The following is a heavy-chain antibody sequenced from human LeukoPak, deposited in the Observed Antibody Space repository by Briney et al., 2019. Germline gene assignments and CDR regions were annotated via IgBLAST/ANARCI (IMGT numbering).Heavy chain of an antibody. CDR1: GYTFTSYG. Sequence: GASVKVSCKASGYTFTSYGISWVRQAPGQGLEWMGWISAYNGNTNYAQKLQGRVTMTTDTSTSTAYMELRSLRSDDTAVYYCARDYTVTNIDYYYYYYMDVWGKGTTVTISS. CDR3: ARDYTVTNIDYYYYYYMDV. V-gene: IGHV1-18*01. CDR2: ISAYNGNT. D-gene: IGHD4-17*01. J-gene: IGHJ6*03.